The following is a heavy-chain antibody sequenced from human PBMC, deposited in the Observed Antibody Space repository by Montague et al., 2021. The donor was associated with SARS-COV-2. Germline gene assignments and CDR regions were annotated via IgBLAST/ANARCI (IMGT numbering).Heavy chain of an antibody. V-gene: IGHV4-59*08. CDR2: VLYNKGT. CDR1: GVSVTDYY. D-gene: IGHD6-19*01. Sequence: SETLSLTCTVSGVSVTDYYWSWIRQPPGKGLEWVGDVLYNKGTNSNPSLKSRVTISVDTSKNQFSLKLSSVTAADTAVYYCARQENSSGWFKPDAFDIWGQGTMVTVSS. CDR3: ARQENSSGWFKPDAFDI. J-gene: IGHJ3*02.